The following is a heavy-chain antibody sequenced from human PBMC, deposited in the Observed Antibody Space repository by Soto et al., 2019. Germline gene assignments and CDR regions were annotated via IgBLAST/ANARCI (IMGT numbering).Heavy chain of an antibody. V-gene: IGHV4-31*03. Sequence: SETLSLTCTVSGGSISSGGYYWSWIRQHPGKGLEWIGYIYYSGSTYYNPSLKSRVTISVDTSKNQFSLKLSSVTAADTAVYYCARDSGRCWPDYYYYYGMDVCGQGTTVTVS. CDR1: GGSISSGGYY. D-gene: IGHD3-10*01. CDR3: ARDSGRCWPDYYYYYGMDV. J-gene: IGHJ6*02. CDR2: IYYSGST.